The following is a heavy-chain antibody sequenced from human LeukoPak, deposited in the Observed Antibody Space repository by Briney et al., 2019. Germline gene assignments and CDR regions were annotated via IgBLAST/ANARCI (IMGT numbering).Heavy chain of an antibody. Sequence: GGSPRLSCAASGFTFTSYAMSWVRQVPGKGLEWVSTISSSGGFTYYADSKKGRFTISRDNSRNTLYLQMNSLRAEDTAVYYCAKGGITAPPGTRYFDYWGQGILVTVSS. D-gene: IGHD6-13*01. J-gene: IGHJ4*02. CDR1: GFTFTSYA. CDR2: ISSSGGFT. CDR3: AKGGITAPPGTRYFDY. V-gene: IGHV3-23*01.